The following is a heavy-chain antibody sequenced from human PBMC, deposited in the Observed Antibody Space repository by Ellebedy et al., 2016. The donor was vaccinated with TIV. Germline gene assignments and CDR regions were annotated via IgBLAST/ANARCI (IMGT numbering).Heavy chain of an antibody. CDR1: GDSISNYY. CDR2: IYYSGST. D-gene: IGHD4-23*01. V-gene: IGHV4-59*01. Sequence: SETLSLTCAVSGDSISNYYWSWIRQPPGKGLEWIGYIYYSGSTNYNPSLKSRVTISVDTSKNQFSLKLSSVTAADTAVYYCARSYGGNHFDYWGQGTLVTVSS. CDR3: ARSYGGNHFDY. J-gene: IGHJ4*02.